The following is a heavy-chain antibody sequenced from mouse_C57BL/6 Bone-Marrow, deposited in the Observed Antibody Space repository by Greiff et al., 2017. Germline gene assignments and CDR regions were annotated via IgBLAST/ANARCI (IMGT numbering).Heavy chain of an antibody. Sequence: EVKLVESGGGLVQPGGSLSLSCAASGFTFTDYYMSWVRQPPGKALEWLGFIRNKANGYTTEYSASVKGRFTISRDNSQSILYLQMNALRAEDSATYDCARYTPDGYYPYWGQGTTLTVSS. D-gene: IGHD2-3*01. CDR1: GFTFTDYY. CDR2: IRNKANGYTT. V-gene: IGHV7-3*01. J-gene: IGHJ2*01. CDR3: ARYTPDGYYPY.